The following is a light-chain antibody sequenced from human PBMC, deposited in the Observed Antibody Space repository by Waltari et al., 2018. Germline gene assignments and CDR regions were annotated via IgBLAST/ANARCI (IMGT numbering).Light chain of an antibody. J-gene: IGLJ3*02. Sequence: QSVLTQPPSASGTPGQRVTISCSGSSSNIGSNSVYWYQQLPGTAPKLLIHRNNTGPQGVPDRFSGSNSGTSASLAISGLRSEDEADYCCATWDNSLSAWVFGGGTKLTVL. CDR2: RNN. CDR1: SSNIGSNS. CDR3: ATWDNSLSAWV. V-gene: IGLV1-47*01.